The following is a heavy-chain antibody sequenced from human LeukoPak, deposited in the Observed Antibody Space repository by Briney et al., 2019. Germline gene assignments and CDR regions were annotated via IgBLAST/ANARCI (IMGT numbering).Heavy chain of an antibody. D-gene: IGHD1-26*01. V-gene: IGHV4-39*07. Sequence: PSETLSLTCTVSGASMSSYYCGWIRQPPGKGLEWIGTIYYGGNTYYNPSLKSRVTISVDKSKNQFSLKLSSVTAADTAVYYCARYSGGSYPIPYFDYWGQGTLVTVSS. CDR1: GASMSSYY. CDR2: IYYGGNT. J-gene: IGHJ4*02. CDR3: ARYSGGSYPIPYFDY.